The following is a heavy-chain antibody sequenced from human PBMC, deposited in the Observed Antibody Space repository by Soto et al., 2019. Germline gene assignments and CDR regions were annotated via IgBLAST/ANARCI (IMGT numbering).Heavy chain of an antibody. D-gene: IGHD2-2*01. CDR1: GYIFTSYA. CDR3: ERENQHRGLYFYYSGVDV. J-gene: IGHJ6*02. V-gene: IGHV1-3*01. Sequence: QVQLVQSGAEVKKPGASVKVSCKTSGYIFTSYAMHWVRQAPGQRLEWMGRIDGGTGNIKYSQKLQGRVTITRNTSASTAYMELSRLRSEDTAVYYCERENQHRGLYFYYSGVDVWGQGTTVTVSS. CDR2: IDGGTGNI.